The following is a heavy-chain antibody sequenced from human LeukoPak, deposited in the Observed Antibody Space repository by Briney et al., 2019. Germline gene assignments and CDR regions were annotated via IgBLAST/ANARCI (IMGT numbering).Heavy chain of an antibody. Sequence: GGSLRLSCAVSGFTFDDYAMHWVRQAPGKGLEWVSGISWNSGSIGYADSVKGRFTISRDNAENSVYLRMNSLRDEDTAVYYCTRGGRNTSYYWYYWGQGTLVTVSS. V-gene: IGHV3-9*01. CDR3: TRGGRNTSYYWYY. J-gene: IGHJ4*02. CDR2: ISWNSGSI. CDR1: GFTFDDYA. D-gene: IGHD1-26*01.